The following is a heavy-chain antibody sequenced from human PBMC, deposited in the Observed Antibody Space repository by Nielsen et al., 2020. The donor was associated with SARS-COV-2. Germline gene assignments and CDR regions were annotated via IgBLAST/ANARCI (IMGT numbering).Heavy chain of an antibody. CDR3: ARDENDFWSGYYTRFPPRTY. CDR2: ISYEGSKK. D-gene: IGHD3-3*01. V-gene: IGHV3-30*03. Sequence: GESLKISCAASGFTFNNYGFYWVRQAPGKGLEWVASISYEGSKKYYGDSLTGRFTVSRDTSKNTVYLQMNSLRAEDTAVYYCARDENDFWSGYYTRFPPRTYWGQGTLVTVSS. CDR1: GFTFNNYG. J-gene: IGHJ4*02.